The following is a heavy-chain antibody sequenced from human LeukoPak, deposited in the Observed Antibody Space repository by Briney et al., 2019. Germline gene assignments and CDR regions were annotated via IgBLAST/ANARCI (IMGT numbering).Heavy chain of an antibody. D-gene: IGHD1-26*01. CDR1: GASLSSGTYY. CDR2: QYYSGSP. J-gene: IGHJ6*03. Sequence: PSETLSLTCSVSGASLSSGTYYWNWIRQPPGKGLEWIAYQYYSGSPIYNPSLRSQVTISVDTSRDQFSLKVTSVTAADTAIYYCARSSGGMYNYYYMDVWGKGTTVTVSS. CDR3: ARSSGGMYNYYYMDV. V-gene: IGHV4-61*01.